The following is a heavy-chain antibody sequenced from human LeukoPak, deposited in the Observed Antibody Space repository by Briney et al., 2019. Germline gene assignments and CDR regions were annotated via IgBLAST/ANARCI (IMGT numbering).Heavy chain of an antibody. CDR3: ARDWSSMVRGVFDY. D-gene: IGHD3-10*01. CDR1: GYTLTELS. J-gene: IGHJ4*02. V-gene: IGHV1-18*01. CDR2: ISAYNGNT. Sequence: ASVKVSCKVSGYTLTELSMHWVRQAPGKGLEWMGWISAYNGNTNYAQKLQGRVTMTTDTSTSTAYMELRSLRSDDTAVYYCARDWSSMVRGVFDYWGQGTLVTAS.